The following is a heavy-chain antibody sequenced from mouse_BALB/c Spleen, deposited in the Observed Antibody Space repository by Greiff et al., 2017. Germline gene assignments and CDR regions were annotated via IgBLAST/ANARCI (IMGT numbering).Heavy chain of an antibody. CDR2: IDPANGNT. CDR3: ARGNDGYGGFAY. Sequence: VQLQQSGAELVKPGASVKLSCTASGFNIKDTYMHWVKQRPEQGLEWIGRIDPANGNTKYDPKFQGKATITADTSSNTAYLQLSSLTSEDTAVYYCARGNDGYGGFAYWGQGTLVTVSA. CDR1: GFNIKDTY. D-gene: IGHD1-2*01. V-gene: IGHV14-3*02. J-gene: IGHJ3*01.